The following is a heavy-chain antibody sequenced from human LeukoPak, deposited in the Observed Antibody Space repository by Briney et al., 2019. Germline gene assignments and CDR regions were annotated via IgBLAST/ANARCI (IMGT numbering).Heavy chain of an antibody. V-gene: IGHV4-30-4*01. CDR2: IYYSGST. D-gene: IGHD1-20*01. J-gene: IGHJ4*02. Sequence: SETLSLTCTVFGGSISSGDYYWSWIRQPPGKGLEWIGYIYYSGSTYYNPSLKSRVTISVDTSKNQFSLKLSSVTAADTAVYYCARVNRYNWNYVDYWGQGTLVTVSS. CDR3: ARVNRYNWNYVDY. CDR1: GGSISSGDYY.